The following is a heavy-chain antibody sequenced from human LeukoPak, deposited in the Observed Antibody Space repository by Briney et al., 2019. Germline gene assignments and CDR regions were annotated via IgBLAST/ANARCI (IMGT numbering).Heavy chain of an antibody. D-gene: IGHD6-13*01. V-gene: IGHV3-7*03. J-gene: IGHJ4*02. CDR3: ASGKSYSSSSELSSFDY. Sequence: GGSLRLSCAASGFTFNSYWMSWVRQAPGKGLEWVANIKEDGSAQYYVDSVKGRFTISRDNSKNTLYIEMNSLRAEDAAVYYCASGKSYSSSSELSSFDYWGQGTLVTVSS. CDR2: IKEDGSAQ. CDR1: GFTFNSYW.